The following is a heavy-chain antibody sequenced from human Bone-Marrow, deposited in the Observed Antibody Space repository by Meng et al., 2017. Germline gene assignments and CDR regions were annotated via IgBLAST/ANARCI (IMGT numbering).Heavy chain of an antibody. V-gene: IGHV5-51*01. Sequence: KVSCKGSGYSFTSYWIGWVRQMPGKGLEWMGIIYPGDSDTRYSPSFQGQVTISADKSISTAYLQWSSLKASDTAMYYCARGGLGELLRRWFDPWGQGTLVTVSS. CDR3: ARGGLGELLRRWFDP. CDR2: IYPGDSDT. D-gene: IGHD3-10*01. J-gene: IGHJ5*02. CDR1: GYSFTSYW.